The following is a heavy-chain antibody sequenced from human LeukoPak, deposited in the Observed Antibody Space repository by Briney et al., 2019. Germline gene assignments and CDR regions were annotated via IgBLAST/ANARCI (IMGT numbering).Heavy chain of an antibody. Sequence: SETLSLNCTVPCGSIRSFYRRWIRQPARKGLEGIGPIYSSWSTNHNPSLKSRVTMSVDTSKNQFSLKLSSVTAADTAVYYCARGPIDFRSSWYSNILYRYYYYGMDVWGQGTTVTVSS. J-gene: IGHJ6*02. V-gene: IGHV4-4*07. CDR1: CGSIRSFY. CDR3: ARGPIDFRSSWYSNILYRYYYYGMDV. D-gene: IGHD6-13*01. CDR2: IYSSWST.